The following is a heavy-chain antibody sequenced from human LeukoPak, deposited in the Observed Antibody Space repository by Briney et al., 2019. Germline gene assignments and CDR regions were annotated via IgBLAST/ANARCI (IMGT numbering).Heavy chain of an antibody. CDR3: ARGVYYDFWSGYPPIDIYYYYYYGMDV. Sequence: ASVKVSCKASGGTFSSYDISWVRQAPGQGLEWMGGITPIFGTAKYAQKFQGRVTITAVESMSTAYMELSSLRSEDTAVYYCARGVYYDFWSGYPPIDIYYYYYYGMDVWGQGTTVTVSS. CDR1: GGTFSSYD. CDR2: ITPIFGTA. J-gene: IGHJ6*02. D-gene: IGHD3-3*01. V-gene: IGHV1-69*13.